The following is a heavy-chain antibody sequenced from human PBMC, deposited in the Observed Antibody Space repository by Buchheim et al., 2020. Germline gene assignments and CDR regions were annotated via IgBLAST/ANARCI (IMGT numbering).Heavy chain of an antibody. D-gene: IGHD1-7*01. CDR2: IYHSGST. V-gene: IGHV4-4*02. Sequence: QVQLQESGPGLVKPSGTLSLTCAVSGGSISSSNWWSWVRQPPGKGLEWIGDIYHSGSTNYNPSLKSRVTISVAKSKNQFSLKLSSVTAADTAVYYCARTGGNWNYETLRAFDIWGQGT. CDR3: ARTGGNWNYETLRAFDI. CDR1: GGSISSSNW. J-gene: IGHJ3*02.